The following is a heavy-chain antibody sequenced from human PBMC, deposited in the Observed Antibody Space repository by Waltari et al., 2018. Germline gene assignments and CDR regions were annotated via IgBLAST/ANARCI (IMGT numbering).Heavy chain of an antibody. CDR1: GFTFSSIS. CDR2: ISSSSSTI. CDR3: ARRKVPYYYGMDV. V-gene: IGHV3-48*01. J-gene: IGHJ6*02. Sequence: EVQLVESGGGLVQPGGSLRLSCAASGFTFSSISMNWVRQAPGKGLEWVSYISSSSSTIYYADSVKGRFTISRDNAKNSLYLQMNSLRAEDTAVYYCARRKVPYYYGMDVWGQGTTVTVSS.